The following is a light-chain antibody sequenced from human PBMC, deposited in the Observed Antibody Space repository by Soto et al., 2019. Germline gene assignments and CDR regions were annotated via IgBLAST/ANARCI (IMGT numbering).Light chain of an antibody. Sequence: EIVMTQSPATLSVSPGERATLSCRASQNVGNNLAWYQQKPGQAPRLLIYDTSIRASGIPARFSGSGSGTDFTLTISSLDPEDFAVYYCQQRSNRPLTFGQGTRLEIK. CDR3: QQRSNRPLT. V-gene: IGKV3-11*01. CDR1: QNVGNN. J-gene: IGKJ5*01. CDR2: DTS.